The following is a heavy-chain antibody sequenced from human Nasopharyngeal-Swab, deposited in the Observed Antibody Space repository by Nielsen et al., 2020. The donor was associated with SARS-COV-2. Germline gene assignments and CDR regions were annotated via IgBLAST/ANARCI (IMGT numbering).Heavy chain of an antibody. CDR3: ARDGDYSGWELTDY. D-gene: IGHD1-26*01. J-gene: IGHJ4*02. Sequence: ESLKTSCAASGFTFSSDSMNWVRQAPGKGLEWVSSISSSSSYIYYADSVKGRFTISRDHAQNSLFLQMNSLRAEDPAVYYCARDGDYSGWELTDYWGQGTLVTVSS. CDR1: GFTFSSDS. CDR2: ISSSSSYI. V-gene: IGHV3-21*01.